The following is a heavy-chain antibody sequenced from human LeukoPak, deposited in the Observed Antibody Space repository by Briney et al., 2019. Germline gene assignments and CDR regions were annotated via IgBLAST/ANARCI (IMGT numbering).Heavy chain of an antibody. CDR2: RSIYNGNT. Sequence: GASVKVSCKASGYGFINYGISWVRQAPGQGLEWMGWRSIYNGNTDYKLQGRVTMTTDTSTSTAYMELRSLRSDDTAVYYCARGGPFPSSSSSREYYLDYWGQGTLVTVSS. J-gene: IGHJ4*02. V-gene: IGHV1-18*01. CDR1: GYGFINYG. CDR3: ARGGPFPSSSSSREYYLDY. D-gene: IGHD6-6*01.